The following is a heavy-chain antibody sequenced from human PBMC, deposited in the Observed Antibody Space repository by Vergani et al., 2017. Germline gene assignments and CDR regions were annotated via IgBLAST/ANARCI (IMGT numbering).Heavy chain of an antibody. Sequence: EVQLVESGGGLVKPGGSLRLSCAASGFTFSSYSMNWVRQAPGKGLEWVSSISSSSSYIYYADSVKARFTISRDNAKNSLYLQMNSLRAEDTAVYYCARRGSSWSTDYWGQGTLVTVSS. J-gene: IGHJ4*02. CDR1: GFTFSSYS. V-gene: IGHV3-21*04. D-gene: IGHD6-13*01. CDR3: ARRGSSWSTDY. CDR2: ISSSSSYI.